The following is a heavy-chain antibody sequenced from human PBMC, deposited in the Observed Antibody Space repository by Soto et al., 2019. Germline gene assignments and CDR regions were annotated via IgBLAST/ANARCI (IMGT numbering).Heavy chain of an antibody. Sequence: PGGSLRLSCAASGFTFSSYGMHWVRQAPGKGLEWVAVIWYDGSNKYYADSVKGRFTISRDNSKNTLYLQMNSLRAEDTAVYYCASEYCSGGSCYYYGMDVRGQGTTVTVSS. CDR1: GFTFSSYG. V-gene: IGHV3-33*01. J-gene: IGHJ6*02. CDR2: IWYDGSNK. D-gene: IGHD2-15*01. CDR3: ASEYCSGGSCYYYGMDV.